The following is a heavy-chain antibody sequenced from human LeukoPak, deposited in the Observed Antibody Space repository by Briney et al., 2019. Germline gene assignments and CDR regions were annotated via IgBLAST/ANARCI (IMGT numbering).Heavy chain of an antibody. CDR3: AKEVALVVVRGQRGGHFFDF. J-gene: IGHJ4*02. CDR2: IVISGGST. Sequence: GGSMRLSCAASGIIFSNAAIHWVRQAPGKRQEWGSGIVISGGSTFYAGSVKGRFVISKDASENTVYLQMNSLRADDTAVYFCAKEVALVVVRGQRGGHFFDFWGQGALVTVSS. D-gene: IGHD3-10*01. V-gene: IGHV3-23*01. CDR1: GIIFSNAA.